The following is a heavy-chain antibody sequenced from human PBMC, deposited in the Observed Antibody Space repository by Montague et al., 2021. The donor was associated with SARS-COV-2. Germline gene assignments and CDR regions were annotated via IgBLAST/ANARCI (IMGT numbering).Heavy chain of an antibody. CDR2: ISSSSSYI. CDR3: ARVGIYYYYGMDV. J-gene: IGHJ6*02. D-gene: IGHD1-26*01. Sequence: SLRLSCPASGFTFSSYTMNWVRQAPGKGLEWVSSISSSSSYISYXDLVKGRFTISRDNAKNSLYLQMNSLRAEDTAVYYCARVGIYYYYGMDVWGQGTTVTVSS. CDR1: GFTFSSYT. V-gene: IGHV3-21*01.